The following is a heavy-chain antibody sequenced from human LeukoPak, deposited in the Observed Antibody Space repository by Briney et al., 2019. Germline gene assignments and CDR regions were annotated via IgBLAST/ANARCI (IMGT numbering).Heavy chain of an antibody. V-gene: IGHV5-51*01. CDR3: ARQTGTDLAIAFDI. CDR2: IYPGDSDT. CDR1: GYSFTNYW. D-gene: IGHD2-2*02. Sequence: GESLKISCKGSGYSFTNYWIGWVRQMPGKGLEWMGIIYPGDSDTTYSPSFQGQVTISADKSISTAYLQWSGLKASDTAMYYCARQTGTDLAIAFDIWGQGTMVTVSS. J-gene: IGHJ3*02.